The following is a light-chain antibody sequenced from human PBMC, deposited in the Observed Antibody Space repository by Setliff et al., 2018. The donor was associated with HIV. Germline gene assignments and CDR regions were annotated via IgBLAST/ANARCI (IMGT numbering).Light chain of an antibody. V-gene: IGLV3-1*01. J-gene: IGLJ1*01. Sequence: ELTQPPSVSVSPGQTARITCSGDTLGDRYASWYQQKPGQSPVLVIYEDHKRPSGIPERFSGSNSGDTATLTISGTQAMDEADYYCQAWDSSTYVFGTGTKVTVL. CDR1: TLGDRY. CDR2: EDH. CDR3: QAWDSSTYV.